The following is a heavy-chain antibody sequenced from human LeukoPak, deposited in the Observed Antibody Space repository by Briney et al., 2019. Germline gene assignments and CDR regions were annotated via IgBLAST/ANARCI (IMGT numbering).Heavy chain of an antibody. J-gene: IGHJ4*02. Sequence: PSETLSLTCTVSGGSISSYYWCWIRQPAGKGLEWIGRIYTSGSTNYNPSLKSRVTMSVDTSKNQFSLKLSSVTAADTAVYYCARQNSWDYDSSLKNWGQGTLVTVSS. CDR1: GGSISSYY. V-gene: IGHV4-4*07. CDR3: ARQNSWDYDSSLKN. D-gene: IGHD3-22*01. CDR2: IYTSGST.